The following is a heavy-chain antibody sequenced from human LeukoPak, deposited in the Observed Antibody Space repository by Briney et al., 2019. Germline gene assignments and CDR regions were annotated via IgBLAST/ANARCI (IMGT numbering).Heavy chain of an antibody. CDR3: ARSRSTGSAYNYGLDY. J-gene: IGHJ4*02. V-gene: IGHV1-18*01. Sequence: ASVKVSCKASSYIFTSYGINWVRQAPGQGLEWMGWISSYVGDTNYAQEFQGRVTMTTDRSTNTAYIELRSLRSDDAAVYYCARSRSTGSAYNYGLDYWGQGTLVTVSS. CDR1: SYIFTSYG. CDR2: ISSYVGDT. D-gene: IGHD5-24*01.